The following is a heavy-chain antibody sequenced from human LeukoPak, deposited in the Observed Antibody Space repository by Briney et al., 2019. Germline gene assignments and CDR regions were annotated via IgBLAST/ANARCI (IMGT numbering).Heavy chain of an antibody. Sequence: GESLKISCKASGYSFSNYWIGWVRPVPGKGLEWMGIVYPRDSDTRYSPSSQGQVTISADKSISTAYLQWSSLKASDTAVYYCARPGERSRRDWNLDQWGQGTLVTVSS. V-gene: IGHV5-51*01. CDR2: VYPRDSDT. D-gene: IGHD1-1*01. CDR3: ARPGERSRRDWNLDQ. CDR1: GYSFSNYW. J-gene: IGHJ4*02.